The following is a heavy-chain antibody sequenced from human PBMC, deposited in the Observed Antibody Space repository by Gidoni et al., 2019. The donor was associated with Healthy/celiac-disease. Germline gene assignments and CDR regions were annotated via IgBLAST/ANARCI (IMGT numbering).Heavy chain of an antibody. J-gene: IGHJ4*02. Sequence: VQLVQSGAAVTQPGASVTVSCKASGYTFTSYYMHWVRQAPGQGLEWMGIINPSGGSTSYAQKFQGRVTMTRDTSTSTVYMELRSLRSEDTAVYYCAREDYYDSSGSRLGYWGQGTLVTVSS. V-gene: IGHV1-46*01. D-gene: IGHD3-22*01. CDR3: AREDYYDSSGSRLGY. CDR1: GYTFTSYY. CDR2: INPSGGST.